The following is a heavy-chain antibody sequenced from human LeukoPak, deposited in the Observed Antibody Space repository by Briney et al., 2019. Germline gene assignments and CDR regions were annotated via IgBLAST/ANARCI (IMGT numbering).Heavy chain of an antibody. Sequence: ASVKVSCRASGYTFTSYGISWVRQAPGQGLEWMGWISAYNGNTNYAQKLQGRGTMTTDTSTSTAYMELRSLSSDDTAVYYCARELTYYYDSSGYKYYYYYYMDVWGKGTTVTVSS. CDR2: ISAYNGNT. J-gene: IGHJ6*03. CDR3: ARELTYYYDSSGYKYYYYYYMDV. V-gene: IGHV1-18*01. CDR1: GYTFTSYG. D-gene: IGHD3-22*01.